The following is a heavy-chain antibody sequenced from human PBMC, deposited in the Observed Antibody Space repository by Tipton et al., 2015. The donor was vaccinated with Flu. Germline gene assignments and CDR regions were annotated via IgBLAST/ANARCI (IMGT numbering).Heavy chain of an antibody. V-gene: IGHV4-4*07. CDR1: GGSMSNNF. CDR2: IYASGVT. J-gene: IGHJ3*02. D-gene: IGHD7-27*01. CDR3: ARDPHKLGGESDAFDI. Sequence: LRLSCTVSGGSMSNNFWSWFRQPAEKGLEWIGRIYASGVTNYNPSLKSRVTMSIDTSKNQFSLRLSSVTAADTAVYYCARDPHKLGGESDAFDIWGQGTMVTVSP.